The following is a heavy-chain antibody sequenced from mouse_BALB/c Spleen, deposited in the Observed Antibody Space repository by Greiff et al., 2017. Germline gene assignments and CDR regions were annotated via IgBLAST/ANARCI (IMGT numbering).Heavy chain of an antibody. CDR2: IYPYNGDT. V-gene: IGHV1-20*02. CDR3: ASYDHDGFAY. J-gene: IGHJ3*01. Sequence: EVQLQQSGPELVKPGASVKISCKASGYSFTGYFMNWVMQSHGKSLEWIGRIYPYNGDTFYNQKFKGKATLTVDKSSSTAHMELRSLASEDSAVYYCASYDHDGFAYWGQGTLVTVSA. CDR1: GYSFTGYF. D-gene: IGHD2-4*01.